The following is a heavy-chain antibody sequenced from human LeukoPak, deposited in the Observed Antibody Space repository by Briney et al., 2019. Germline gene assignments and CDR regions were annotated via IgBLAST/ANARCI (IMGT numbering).Heavy chain of an antibody. J-gene: IGHJ3*02. V-gene: IGHV4-4*02. CDR2: IYYSGST. CDR1: GGSISSTNW. D-gene: IGHD3-22*01. Sequence: PSGTLSLTCGVSGGSISSTNWWSWVRQPPGQGLEWIGYIYYSGSTNYNPSLKSRVTISVDTSKNQFSLKLSSVTAADTAVYYCAMNLDSSHAFDIWGQGTMVTVSS. CDR3: AMNLDSSHAFDI.